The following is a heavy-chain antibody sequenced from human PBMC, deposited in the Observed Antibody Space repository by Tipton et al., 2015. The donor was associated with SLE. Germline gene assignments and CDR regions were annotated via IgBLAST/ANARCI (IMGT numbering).Heavy chain of an antibody. J-gene: IGHJ4*02. D-gene: IGHD4-11*01. Sequence: SLRLSCVASGFTFSSYEMNWVRQAPGKGLEWVSYISSSGSTIYYADSVKGRFTISRDNAKNSLYLQMNSLRAEDTAVYYCASLDYSSDYWGQGALVTVSS. V-gene: IGHV3-48*03. CDR1: GFTFSSYE. CDR2: ISSSGSTI. CDR3: ASLDYSSDY.